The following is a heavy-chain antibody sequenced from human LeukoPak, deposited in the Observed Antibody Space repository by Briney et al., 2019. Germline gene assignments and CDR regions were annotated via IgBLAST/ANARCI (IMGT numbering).Heavy chain of an antibody. CDR2: ISSDGSST. V-gene: IGHV3-74*01. CDR1: GFTFSNYW. CDR3: GAYGWFDP. D-gene: IGHD3-10*01. J-gene: IGHJ5*02. Sequence: GGSLRLSCAASGFTFSNYWMHWVRQAPGKGLVWVSRISSDGSSTTYADSVKGRFTISRDNAKNTLYLQMTSLRAEDTALYCSGAYGWFDPWGQGTLVTVSS.